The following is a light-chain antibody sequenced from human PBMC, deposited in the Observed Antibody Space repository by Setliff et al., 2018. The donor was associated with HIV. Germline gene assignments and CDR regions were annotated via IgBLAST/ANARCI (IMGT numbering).Light chain of an antibody. CDR2: DVS. V-gene: IGLV2-14*03. Sequence: QSVLTQPASVSGSPGQSITISCTGTSSDVGDYNYVSWYQQHPGKAPKLMISDVSNRPSGVSNRFSGSKSGNTASLTISGLQAEDEADYYCSSYTSRTPLYVVGTGTKVTVL. CDR3: SSYTSRTPLYV. CDR1: SSDVGDYNY. J-gene: IGLJ1*01.